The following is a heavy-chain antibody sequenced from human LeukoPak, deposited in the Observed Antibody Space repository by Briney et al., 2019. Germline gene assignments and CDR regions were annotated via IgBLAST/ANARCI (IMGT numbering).Heavy chain of an antibody. Sequence: GGSLRLSCAASGSTFSSYAMSWVRQAPGKGLEWVSTISGSGGSTNYADSAKGRFTISRDNSKNTLHLQMNSLRAEDTAVYHCAKDRGSGWGIDYWGQGTLVTVSS. CDR3: AKDRGSGWGIDY. D-gene: IGHD6-19*01. V-gene: IGHV3-23*01. CDR1: GSTFSSYA. CDR2: ISGSGGST. J-gene: IGHJ4*02.